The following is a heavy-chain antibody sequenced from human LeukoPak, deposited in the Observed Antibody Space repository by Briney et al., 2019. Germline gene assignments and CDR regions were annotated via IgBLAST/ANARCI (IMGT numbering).Heavy chain of an antibody. CDR1: GGSISNYY. J-gene: IGHJ4*02. CDR2: IYYSGTT. CDR3: ARGVYIAAAQYGY. D-gene: IGHD6-13*01. Sequence: SETLSLTCTVPGGSISNYYWSWIRQPPGKGLEWIGYIYYSGTTNYNPSLKSRVTISVDTSKNQFSLKLNSVTAADTAVYYCARGVYIAAAQYGYWGQGTLVTVSS. V-gene: IGHV4-59*01.